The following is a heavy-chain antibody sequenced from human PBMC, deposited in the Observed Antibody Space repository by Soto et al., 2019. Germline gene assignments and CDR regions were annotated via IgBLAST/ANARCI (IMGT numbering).Heavy chain of an antibody. CDR3: ARAVAVAADFDY. Sequence: QVQLVQSGAEEKTPGASVKVSCKASGYTFTGYAMHWVRQAPGQRLEWMGWINAGNGNTKYSQKFQGRVTITRDTSASTAYMELSSLRSEDTAVDYCARAVAVAADFDYWGQGTLVTVSS. V-gene: IGHV1-3*05. D-gene: IGHD6-19*01. CDR1: GYTFTGYA. CDR2: INAGNGNT. J-gene: IGHJ4*02.